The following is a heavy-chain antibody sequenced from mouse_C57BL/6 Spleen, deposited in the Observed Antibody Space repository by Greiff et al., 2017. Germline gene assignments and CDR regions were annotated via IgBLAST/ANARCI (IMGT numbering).Heavy chain of an antibody. CDR3: ARVRDYDYDGAWFAY. D-gene: IGHD2-4*01. V-gene: IGHV1-78*01. J-gene: IGHJ3*01. CDR1: GYTFTDHT. Sequence: VQLVESDAELVKPGASVKISCKVSGYTFTDHTIHWMKQRPEQGLEWIGYIYPRDGSTKYNEKFKGKATLTADKSSSTAYMQLNSLTSEDSAVYFCARVRDYDYDGAWFAYWGQGTLVTVSA. CDR2: IYPRDGST.